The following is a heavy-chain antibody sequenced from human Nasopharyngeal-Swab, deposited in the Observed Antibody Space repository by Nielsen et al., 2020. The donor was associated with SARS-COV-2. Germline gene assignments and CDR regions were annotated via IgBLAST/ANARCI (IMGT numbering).Heavy chain of an antibody. CDR2: IFHSGTT. V-gene: IGHV4-59*01. CDR1: GGSISGFY. D-gene: IGHD6-13*01. J-gene: IGHJ5*02. CDR3: ARAGGASGTAWFDP. Sequence: SETLSLTCTVSGGSISGFYWSWIRQPPGMGLEWIGNIFHSGTTNYNPSVKSRVNISVDKSNNQVSLTLGSVTAADTAIYYCARAGGASGTAWFDPWGQGAQVIVSS.